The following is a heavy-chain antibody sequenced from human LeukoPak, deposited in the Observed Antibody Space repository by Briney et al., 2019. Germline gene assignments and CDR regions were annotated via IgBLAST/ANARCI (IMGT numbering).Heavy chain of an antibody. CDR1: GGSISSYY. Sequence: PSETLSLTCTVSGGSISSYYWSWIRQPPGKGLEWIGYIYYSGSTNYNPSLKSRVTISVDTSKNQFSLKLSSVTAADTAVYYCARVSPLTRWLQTTGAFDIWGQGTMVTVSS. V-gene: IGHV4-59*01. CDR2: IYYSGST. CDR3: ARVSPLTRWLQTTGAFDI. D-gene: IGHD5-24*01. J-gene: IGHJ3*02.